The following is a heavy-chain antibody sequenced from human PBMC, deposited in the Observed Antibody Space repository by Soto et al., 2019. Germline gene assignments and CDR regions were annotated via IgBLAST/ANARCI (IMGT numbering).Heavy chain of an antibody. D-gene: IGHD3-3*01. CDR1: GYTFTSYD. CDR3: ARGKVYDFWSGYLDSYGMDV. V-gene: IGHV1-8*01. Sequence: ASVKVSCKASGYTFTSYDINWVRQATGQGLVWMGWMNPNSGNTGYAQKFQGRVTMTRNTSISTAYMELSSLRSEDTAVYYCARGKVYDFWSGYLDSYGMDVWGQGTTVTVSS. J-gene: IGHJ6*02. CDR2: MNPNSGNT.